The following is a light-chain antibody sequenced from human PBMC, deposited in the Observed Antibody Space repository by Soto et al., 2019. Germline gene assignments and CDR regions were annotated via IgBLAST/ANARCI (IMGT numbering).Light chain of an antibody. J-gene: IGKJ4*01. CDR2: GAS. CDR1: QSVTNN. V-gene: IGKV3-15*01. Sequence: EIVMTQSPATLSVSPGERATLSCRASQSVTNNLARYQQKPGQAPRLLIYGASTRATDIPARFSGSGSGTEFTLTISSLQSEDFAVYYCQQYINWPLTFGGGTRVEIK. CDR3: QQYINWPLT.